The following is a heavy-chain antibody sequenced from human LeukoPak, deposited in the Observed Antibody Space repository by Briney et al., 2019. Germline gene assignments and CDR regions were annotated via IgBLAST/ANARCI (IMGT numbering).Heavy chain of an antibody. Sequence: ASVKVSCKASGYTFTGYYMHWVRQAPGQGLEWMRRINPNSGGTNYAQKFQGRVTMTRDTSISTAYMELSRLRSDDTAVYYCARVIFGSSGWYDAFDIWGPGTMVTVSS. CDR1: GYTFTGYY. CDR3: ARVIFGSSGWYDAFDI. V-gene: IGHV1-2*06. J-gene: IGHJ3*02. CDR2: INPNSGGT. D-gene: IGHD6-19*01.